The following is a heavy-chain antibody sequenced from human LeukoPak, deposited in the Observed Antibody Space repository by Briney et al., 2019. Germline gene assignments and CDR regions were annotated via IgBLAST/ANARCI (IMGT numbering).Heavy chain of an antibody. CDR3: ARFSAGPLADNWVDP. D-gene: IGHD6-13*01. CDR1: GGSISSSSYY. J-gene: IGHJ5*02. CDR2: IYYSGST. V-gene: IGHV4-39*01. Sequence: SETLSLTCTVSGGSISSSSYYWGWIRQPPGKGLEWIGSIYYSGSTYYNPSLKSRVTISVDTSKNQFSLKLSSVTAADTAVYYCARFSAGPLADNWVDPWGQGTLVTVSS.